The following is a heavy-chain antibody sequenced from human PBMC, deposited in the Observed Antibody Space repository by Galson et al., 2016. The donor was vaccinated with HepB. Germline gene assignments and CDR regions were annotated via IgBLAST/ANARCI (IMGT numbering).Heavy chain of an antibody. CDR2: ISAYNGNT. CDR1: DYTFTSYG. V-gene: IGHV1-18*01. Sequence: QSGAEVKKPGESLKISCKAFDYTFTSYGISWMRQAPGQGLEWMGWISAYNGNTNYAQKVQGRVTMTTDTSTSTAYMELRSLRSDDTAVYYCAREMTIFGVLDYWGQGTLVTVSS. D-gene: IGHD3-3*01. J-gene: IGHJ4*02. CDR3: AREMTIFGVLDY.